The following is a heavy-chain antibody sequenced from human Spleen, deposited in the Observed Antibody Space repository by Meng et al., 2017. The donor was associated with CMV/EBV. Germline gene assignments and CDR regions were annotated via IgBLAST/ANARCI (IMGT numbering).Heavy chain of an antibody. CDR3: ARVKYSSSWYGVDY. V-gene: IGHV4-39*07. CDR2: IYFSGST. J-gene: IGHJ4*02. D-gene: IGHD6-13*01. CDR1: GASISSSSYF. Sequence: SGASISSSSYFCGWIRQPPGKGLEWIGSIYFSGSTYYNPSLKSRVTISVDTSKNQFSLKLSSVTAADTAVFYCARVKYSSSWYGVDYWGQGTLVTVSS.